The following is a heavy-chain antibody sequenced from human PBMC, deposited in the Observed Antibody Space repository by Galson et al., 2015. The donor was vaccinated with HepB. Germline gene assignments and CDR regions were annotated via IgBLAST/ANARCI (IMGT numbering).Heavy chain of an antibody. CDR3: AQPAAGVTSIDY. D-gene: IGHD2-21*02. CDR2: ITNSGGST. Sequence: SLRLSCAASGFTFSSYAMSWVRQAPGKGLEWVSSITNSGGSTYYADSVRGRFTISRDNSKNTLYLQMNSLRAEDTAVYYCAQPAAGVTSIDYWGQGTLVTVSS. V-gene: IGHV3-23*01. J-gene: IGHJ4*02. CDR1: GFTFSSYA.